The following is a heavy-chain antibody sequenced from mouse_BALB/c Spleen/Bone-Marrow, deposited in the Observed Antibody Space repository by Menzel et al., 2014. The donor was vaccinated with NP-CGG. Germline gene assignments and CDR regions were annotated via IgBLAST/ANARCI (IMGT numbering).Heavy chain of an antibody. V-gene: IGHV1-7*01. D-gene: IGHD2-4*01. Sequence: VQLQQSGAELAKPGASVKMSCKASGCTFTSYWMHWVKQRPGQGLEWIGYINPSTGYTEYNQKFKDKATLTADKSSSTAYMQLSSLTSEDSEVYYCARYPYYDYDGFAYWGQGTLVTVSA. CDR2: INPSTGYT. CDR1: GCTFTSYW. CDR3: ARYPYYDYDGFAY. J-gene: IGHJ3*01.